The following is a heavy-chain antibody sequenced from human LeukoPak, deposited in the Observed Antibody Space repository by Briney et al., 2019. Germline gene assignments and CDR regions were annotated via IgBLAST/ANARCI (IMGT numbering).Heavy chain of an antibody. Sequence: SETLSLTCTVSGGSMSTFYWSWIRQPAGKGLEWIGRICGSGTTNYNPALQSRVTMSVDTSKKQFSLKLTSVTAADTAVYYCAKDGSSWPFFESWGQGTLVTVSS. CDR1: GGSMSTFY. J-gene: IGHJ4*02. V-gene: IGHV4-4*07. D-gene: IGHD6-13*01. CDR2: ICGSGTT. CDR3: AKDGSSWPFFES.